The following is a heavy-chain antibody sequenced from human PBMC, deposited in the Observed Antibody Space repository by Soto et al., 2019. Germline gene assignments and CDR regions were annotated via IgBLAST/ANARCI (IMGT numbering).Heavy chain of an antibody. V-gene: IGHV1-8*01. CDR1: GYTFTSYD. CDR3: AREKSSGNYNDY. CDR2: MNPNSGNT. D-gene: IGHD3-22*01. J-gene: IGHJ4*02. Sequence: QVQLVQSGAEVKKPGASVKVSCKASGYTFTSYDINWVRQATGQGLEWMGWMNPNSGNTGYAQKFRGRVTMTRNTSINTAYMELSSLRSEDTAVYYCAREKSSGNYNDYWGQGTLVTVSS.